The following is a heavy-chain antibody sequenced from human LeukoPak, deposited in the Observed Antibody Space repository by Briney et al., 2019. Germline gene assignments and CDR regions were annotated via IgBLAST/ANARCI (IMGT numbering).Heavy chain of an antibody. V-gene: IGHV3-48*01. CDR1: GFTFSSYS. D-gene: IGHD2-2*01. CDR2: ISSSSSTI. Sequence: PGGSLRLSCAASGFTFSSYSMNWVRQAPGKGLEWVSYISSSSSTIYYADSVKGRFTISRDNAKNSLYLQMNSLRAEDTAVYYCASGIVVVPAAETDYWGQGTLVTVSS. J-gene: IGHJ4*02. CDR3: ASGIVVVPAAETDY.